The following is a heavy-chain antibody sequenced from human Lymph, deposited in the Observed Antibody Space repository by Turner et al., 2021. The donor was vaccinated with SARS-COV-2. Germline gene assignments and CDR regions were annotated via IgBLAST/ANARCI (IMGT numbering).Heavy chain of an antibody. CDR2: ISSSSSYI. CDR1: GFTFSTYS. CDR3: ARDIPTTADYFDY. Sequence: EVELVGTGGGLVKPGGSLRLSCAASGFTFSTYSRNWVRQAPGKGLEWFSSISSSSSYIYYADSVKGRFTISRDDAKNSLYLQMNSLRAEDTAVYFCARDIPTTADYFDYWGQGTLVTVSS. J-gene: IGHJ4*02. D-gene: IGHD4-17*01. V-gene: IGHV3-21*01.